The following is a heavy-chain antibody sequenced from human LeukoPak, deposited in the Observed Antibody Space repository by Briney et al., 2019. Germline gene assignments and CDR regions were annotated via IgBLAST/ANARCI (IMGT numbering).Heavy chain of an antibody. Sequence: PGRSLRLSCAASGFTFSSYGMHWVRQAPGKGLEWVAVIWYDGSIKYYGDSVKGRFTISKDNFKNTLYLQMNSLRAEDTAVYYCAKADEMNMDYWGQGTLVTVSS. J-gene: IGHJ4*02. CDR2: IWYDGSIK. CDR1: GFTFSSYG. D-gene: IGHD2/OR15-2a*01. V-gene: IGHV3-33*06. CDR3: AKADEMNMDY.